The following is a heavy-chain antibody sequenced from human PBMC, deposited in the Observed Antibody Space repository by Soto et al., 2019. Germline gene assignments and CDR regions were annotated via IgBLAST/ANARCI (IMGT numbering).Heavy chain of an antibody. CDR2: IVVGTGST. J-gene: IGHJ4*02. CDR3: ASQGYGVFDY. D-gene: IGHD5-12*01. V-gene: IGHV1-58*01. Sequence: GASVKVSCKASGITFRRTAVQWMRQARGQRLEWIGRIVVGTGSTTYAQIVQERIAITRDMSTNTAYMELSSLRSEDTAVYYCASQGYGVFDYWGQGTLVTVS. CDR1: GITFRRTA.